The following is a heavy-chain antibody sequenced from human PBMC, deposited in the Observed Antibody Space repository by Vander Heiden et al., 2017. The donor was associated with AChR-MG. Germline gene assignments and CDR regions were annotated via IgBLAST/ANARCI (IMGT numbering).Heavy chain of an antibody. D-gene: IGHD3-3*01. CDR2: IYHSGST. CDR3: ARGESTYYDFWSGYYPYYFDY. Sequence: QVQLQESGPGLVKPSETLSLTCAVSGYSISSGYYWGWIRQPPGKGLEGIGSIYHSGSTYYNPSLKSRVTISVDTSKNQFSLKLSSVTAADTAVYYCARGESTYYDFWSGYYPYYFDYWGQGTLVTVSS. CDR1: GYSISSGYY. V-gene: IGHV4-38-2*01. J-gene: IGHJ4*02.